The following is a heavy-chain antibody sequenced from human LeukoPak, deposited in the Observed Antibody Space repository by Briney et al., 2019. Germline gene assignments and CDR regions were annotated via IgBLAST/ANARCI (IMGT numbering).Heavy chain of an antibody. J-gene: IGHJ4*02. D-gene: IGHD6-13*01. Sequence: GGSLRLSCAASGCTFSTYGLSWVRQAPGQGLEWVSVIGPSGGYTNYADSVKGRFTISRDDSKNTLYLQMNSLRAEDTAVYYCAKASSRWYFDGWGQGSLVTVSS. CDR3: AKASSRWYFDG. CDR2: IGPSGGYT. V-gene: IGHV3-23*01. CDR1: GCTFSTYG.